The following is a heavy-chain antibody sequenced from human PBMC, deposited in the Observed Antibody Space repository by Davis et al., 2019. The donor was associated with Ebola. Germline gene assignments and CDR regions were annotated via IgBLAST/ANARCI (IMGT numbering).Heavy chain of an antibody. CDR1: GYSFTSYW. J-gene: IGHJ5*02. V-gene: IGHV5-51*01. Sequence: PGGSLRLSCKGSGYSFTSYWIGWVRQMPGKGLEWMGIIYPGDSDTRYSPSFQGQVTISADKSISTAYLQWSSLKASDTAMYYCAIYSDGYNYGFDPWGQGTLVTVSS. D-gene: IGHD5-24*01. CDR2: IYPGDSDT. CDR3: AIYSDGYNYGFDP.